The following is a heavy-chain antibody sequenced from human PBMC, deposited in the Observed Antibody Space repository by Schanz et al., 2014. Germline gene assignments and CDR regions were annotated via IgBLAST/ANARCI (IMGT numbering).Heavy chain of an antibody. J-gene: IGHJ4*02. CDR2: INTADTT. V-gene: IGHV3-23*04. CDR1: GFTLSSYA. D-gene: IGHD3-10*01. CDR3: AKSALWGSGVYYASQIDY. Sequence: EVHLEESGGGLVQPGGSLRLSCAASGFTLSSYALSWVRQSPGKGLEWVSAINTADTTYYADSVKGRFTISRDNSKNTLYLQMNSLGPEDTAVYYCAKSALWGSGVYYASQIDYWGQGALVTVSS.